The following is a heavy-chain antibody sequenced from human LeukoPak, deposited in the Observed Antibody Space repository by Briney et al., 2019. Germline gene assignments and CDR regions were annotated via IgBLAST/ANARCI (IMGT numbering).Heavy chain of an antibody. CDR2: ISAYNGDT. CDR3: ARDPPSSIAGRPIFDY. CDR1: GYTFTNYG. Sequence: EASVKVSCKASGYTFTNYGFSWVRQAPGQGLEWMGWISAYNGDTHHAQKFQGRVTMTWDTSISTAYMELSRLTSDDTAVYYCARDPPSSIAGRPIFDYWGQGTLVTVSS. D-gene: IGHD6-6*01. J-gene: IGHJ4*02. V-gene: IGHV1-18*01.